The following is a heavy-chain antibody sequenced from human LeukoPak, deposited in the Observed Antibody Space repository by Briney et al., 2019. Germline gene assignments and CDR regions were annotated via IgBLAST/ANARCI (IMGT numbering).Heavy chain of an antibody. CDR1: GGSISSYY. J-gene: IGHJ5*02. CDR2: IYYSGST. V-gene: IGHV4-59*01. CDR3: ARGTGRFGELFPNWSDP. Sequence: SETLSLTCTVSGGSISSYYWSWIRQPPGKGLEWIGYIYYSGSTNYNPSLKSRVTISVDTSKNQFSLKLSSVTAADTAVYYCARGTGRFGELFPNWSDPWGQGTLVTVSS. D-gene: IGHD3-10*01.